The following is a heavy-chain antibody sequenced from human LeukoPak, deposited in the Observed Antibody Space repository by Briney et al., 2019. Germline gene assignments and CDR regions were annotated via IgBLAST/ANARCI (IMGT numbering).Heavy chain of an antibody. D-gene: IGHD6-19*01. CDR1: GFTFSSYG. CDR3: ASTSGWYELIDY. Sequence: PGRSLRLSCAASGFTFSSYGMHWVRQAPGKGLEWVAVIWYDGSNKYYADSVKGRFTISRDNSKNTLYLQMNSLSAEDTAVYYCASTSGWYELIDYWGQGTLVTVSS. CDR2: IWYDGSNK. V-gene: IGHV3-33*01. J-gene: IGHJ4*02.